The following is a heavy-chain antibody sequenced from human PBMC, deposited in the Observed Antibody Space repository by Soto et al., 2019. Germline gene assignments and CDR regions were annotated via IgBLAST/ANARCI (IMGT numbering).Heavy chain of an antibody. Sequence: SETLSLTCTVSGGSISSSSYYWGWIRQPPGKGLVLIGSIFYSGSTYFNPSLKSRVTISVDTSKNQFSLKLSSVTAADTAVFYCATPGYYYGSGSTIGAFDIWGQGTMVTVSS. CDR3: ATPGYYYGSGSTIGAFDI. V-gene: IGHV4-39*01. J-gene: IGHJ3*02. CDR2: IFYSGST. CDR1: GGSISSSSYY. D-gene: IGHD3-10*01.